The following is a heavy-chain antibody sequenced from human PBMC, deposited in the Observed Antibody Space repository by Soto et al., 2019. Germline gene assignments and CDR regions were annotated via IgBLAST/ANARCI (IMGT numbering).Heavy chain of an antibody. J-gene: IGHJ5*02. CDR3: ATSSRRHGRGETCYENWFAP. V-gene: IGHV1-69*13. D-gene: IGHD2-15*01. Sequence: SVKVSCKASGDTFSPYAISWVRQAPGQGLAWMGGIIPMFGTANYAQKFQGRVTIIADASTSTSYMEMSTLRSEDTAVYYCATSSRRHGRGETCYENWFAPWGQGTLVTVSS. CDR2: IIPMFGTA. CDR1: GDTFSPYA.